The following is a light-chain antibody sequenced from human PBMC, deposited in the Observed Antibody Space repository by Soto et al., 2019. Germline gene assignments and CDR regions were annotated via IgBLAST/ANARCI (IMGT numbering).Light chain of an antibody. CDR1: QSVSSSC. CDR2: GAS. J-gene: IGKJ1*01. Sequence: EIVLTQSPGTLSLTAGERATLSCRASQSVSSSCLAWYQQKPGQAPRLLIYGASSRATGIPDRFSGSGSGTDFTLTISRLEPEDFAVHYCQQYGSSPMTFGQGTKVEIK. CDR3: QQYGSSPMT. V-gene: IGKV3-20*01.